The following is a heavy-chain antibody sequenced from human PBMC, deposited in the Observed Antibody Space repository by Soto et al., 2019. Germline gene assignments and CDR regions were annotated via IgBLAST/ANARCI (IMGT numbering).Heavy chain of an antibody. Sequence: EVQLVESGGGLVQPGGSLRLSCSVSGFTLSDHYIDWVRQAPGKGLEWVGRSRNQANGYSTIYAVSVKGRFTPSRADSKNLVYLQMESLRTEDPAMYYCVRDTYFSDSSSYTRCFDFWGQGALVHVSS. D-gene: IGHD3-22*01. V-gene: IGHV3-72*01. CDR3: VRDTYFSDSSSYTRCFDF. J-gene: IGHJ4*02. CDR1: GFTLSDHY. CDR2: SRNQANGYST.